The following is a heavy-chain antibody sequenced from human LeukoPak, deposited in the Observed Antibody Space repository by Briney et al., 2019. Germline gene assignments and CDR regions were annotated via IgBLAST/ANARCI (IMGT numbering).Heavy chain of an antibody. V-gene: IGHV1-18*04. CDR2: ISAYNGNT. CDR1: GYTFTGYY. CDR3: ARDITMVRGVITEDY. J-gene: IGHJ4*02. Sequence: ASVKVSCKASGYTFTGYYMHWVRQAPGQGLEWMGWISAYNGNTNYAQKLQGRVTMTTDTSTSTAYMELRSLRSDDTAVYYCARDITMVRGVITEDYWGQGTLVTVSS. D-gene: IGHD3-10*01.